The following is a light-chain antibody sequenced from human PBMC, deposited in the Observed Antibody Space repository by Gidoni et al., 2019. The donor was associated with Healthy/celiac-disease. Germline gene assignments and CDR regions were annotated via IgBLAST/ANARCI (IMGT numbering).Light chain of an antibody. V-gene: IGKV1-27*01. CDR2: AAS. CDR3: QKYGSSPVT. J-gene: IGKJ3*01. CDR1: QGISNY. Sequence: DIQMTPSPSSLSASVGDRVTITCRASQGISNYLAWYQQKPGHVPKLLIYAASTLHSGIPARFSGSGSGTDFTLTISSLQPEDVAAYYCQKYGSSPVTFGPGTKVEIK.